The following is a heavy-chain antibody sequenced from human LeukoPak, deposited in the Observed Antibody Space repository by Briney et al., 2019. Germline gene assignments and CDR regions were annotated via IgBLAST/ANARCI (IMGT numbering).Heavy chain of an antibody. Sequence: PGGSLRLSCAASGFTSSSYGMSWVRQAPGKGLEWVSAISGSGGSTYYADSVKGRFTISRDNSKNTLYLQMNSLRAEDTAVYYCARDDDSYMDVWGKGTTVTISS. CDR2: ISGSGGST. D-gene: IGHD3-9*01. V-gene: IGHV3-23*01. J-gene: IGHJ6*03. CDR1: GFTSSSYG. CDR3: ARDDDSYMDV.